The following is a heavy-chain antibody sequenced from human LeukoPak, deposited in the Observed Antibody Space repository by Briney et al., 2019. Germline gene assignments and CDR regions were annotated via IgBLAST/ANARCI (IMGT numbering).Heavy chain of an antibody. V-gene: IGHV3-74*01. Sequence: GGSLRLSCAASGFTFSSYWMHWVRQAPGKGLLWVSRINSDGSSTRYADSVKGRFTISRDNAKNTLYLQMNSLRAEDTAVYYCATGYSSGWYFYFQHWGQGSLVSVSS. J-gene: IGHJ1*01. CDR2: INSDGSST. CDR1: GFTFSSYW. D-gene: IGHD6-19*01. CDR3: ATGYSSGWYFYFQH.